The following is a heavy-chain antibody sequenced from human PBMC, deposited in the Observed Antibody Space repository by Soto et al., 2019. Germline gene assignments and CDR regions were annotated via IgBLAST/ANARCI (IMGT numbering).Heavy chain of an antibody. CDR2: IYYSGST. CDR3: ARSPNYYYYGFDV. D-gene: IGHD3-10*01. V-gene: IGHV4-61*08. Sequence: SETLSLSCTVSGGSVSSGDYFWSWLRQSPGKRLEWIAYIYYSGSTNYNPSLKSRATISVDTSKSQVSLTLTSMTAADAALYYCARSPNYYYYGFDVWGQGTAVTVSS. J-gene: IGHJ6*02. CDR1: GGSVSSGDYF.